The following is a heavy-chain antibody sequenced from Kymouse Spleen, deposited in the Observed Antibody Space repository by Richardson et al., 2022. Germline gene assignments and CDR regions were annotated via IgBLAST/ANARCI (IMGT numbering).Heavy chain of an antibody. CDR3: AKDYITMVRGVIITPYYYYGMDV. CDR1: GFTFSSYG. D-gene: IGHD3-10*01. CDR2: ISYDGSNK. Sequence: QVQLVESGGGVVQPGRSLRLSCAASGFTFSSYGMHWVRQAPGKGLEWVAVISYDGSNKYYADSVKGRFTISRDNSKNTLYLQMNSLRAEDTAVYYCAKDYITMVRGVIITPYYYYGMDVWGQGTTVTVSS. V-gene: IGHV3-30*18. J-gene: IGHJ6*02.